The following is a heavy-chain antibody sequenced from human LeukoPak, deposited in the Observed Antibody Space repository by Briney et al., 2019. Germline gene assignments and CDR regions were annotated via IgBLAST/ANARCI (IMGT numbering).Heavy chain of an antibody. D-gene: IGHD2-2*01. CDR1: GGSFSGYY. V-gene: IGHV4-34*01. CDR2: INHSGST. J-gene: IGHJ6*03. Sequence: SETLSLTCAVYGGSFSGYYWSWIRQPPGKGLEWIGEINHSGSTNYNPSLKSRVTISVDTSKNHFSLKLSSVTAADTAVYYCARGRTILYYYYYYMDVWGKGTTVTVSS. CDR3: ARGRTILYYYYYYMDV.